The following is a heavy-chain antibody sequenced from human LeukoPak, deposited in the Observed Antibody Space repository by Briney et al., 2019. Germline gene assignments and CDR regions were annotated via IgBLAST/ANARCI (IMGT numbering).Heavy chain of an antibody. J-gene: IGHJ5*02. V-gene: IGHV3-23*01. CDR2: ISGSGGGT. CDR3: AKEVGVDTAMIA. Sequence: EPGGSLGLSCGASGFTFSNYDMSWVRQAPGKGREWVSGISGSGGGTYYADSVKGRFTISRDNSKNTLYLQMNSLRAEDTAVYYCAKEVGVDTAMIAWGQGTLVTVSS. CDR1: GFTFSNYD. D-gene: IGHD5-18*01.